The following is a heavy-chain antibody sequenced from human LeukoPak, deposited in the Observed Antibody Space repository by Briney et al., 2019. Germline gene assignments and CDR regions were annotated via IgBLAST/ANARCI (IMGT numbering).Heavy chain of an antibody. CDR1: GGSISISNW. D-gene: IGHD3-3*01. CDR2: IYHSGST. CDR3: ARVGGRFLEWYMY. V-gene: IGHV4-4*02. Sequence: SETLSLTCAVSGGSISISNWWSWVRQPPGTGLDWIGEIYHSGSTNYNPSLKSRVTISVDKSKNQFSLKLSSVTAADTAVHYCARVGGRFLEWYMYWDQGTLVTVSS. J-gene: IGHJ4*02.